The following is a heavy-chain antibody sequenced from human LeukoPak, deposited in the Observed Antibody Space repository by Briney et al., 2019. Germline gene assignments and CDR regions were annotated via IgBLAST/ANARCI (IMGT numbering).Heavy chain of an antibody. Sequence: PGGSLRLSCSASGFTFSSFALSWVRQAAGKGQGWVSGIIGSGGSAYYAASVKGRYTISRDNSKSTLDLQMNSLRAEDTAVYYCAKIVGSRHCWGQGTLVTVSS. D-gene: IGHD2-21*01. V-gene: IGHV3-23*01. J-gene: IGHJ4*02. CDR2: IIGSGGSA. CDR1: GFTFSSFA. CDR3: AKIVGSRHC.